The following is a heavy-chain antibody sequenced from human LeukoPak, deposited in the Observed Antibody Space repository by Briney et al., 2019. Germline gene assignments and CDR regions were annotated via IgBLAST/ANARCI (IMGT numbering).Heavy chain of an antibody. CDR2: IFSNGDT. D-gene: IGHD1-1*01. CDR1: EFTVSRNY. CDR3: TRDQMND. V-gene: IGHV3-53*01. Sequence: GGSLRLSCTASEFTVSRNYMLWVRQAPGKGLEWVSLIFSNGDTHYADSVKGRFTISRDTSKNTVSLQMNSLRVEDTAMYYCTRDQMNDWGQGTLVTVSS. J-gene: IGHJ4*02.